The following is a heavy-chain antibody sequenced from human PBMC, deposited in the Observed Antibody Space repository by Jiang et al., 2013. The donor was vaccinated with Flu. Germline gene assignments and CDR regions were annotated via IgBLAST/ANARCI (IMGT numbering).Heavy chain of an antibody. CDR2: ISRGGRSI. Sequence: GLVKPGGSLRLSCAVSGFTSNNYHMNWVRQAPGRGLEWVSSISRGGRSIYYADSVRGRFTISRDNAKNSVSLQMNSLRAEDTAVYYCAREYYYDSGNYFATFDYWGQGALVTVSS. V-gene: IGHV3-21*01. D-gene: IGHD3-22*01. CDR1: GFTSNNYH. J-gene: IGHJ4*02. CDR3: AREYYYDSGNYFATFDY.